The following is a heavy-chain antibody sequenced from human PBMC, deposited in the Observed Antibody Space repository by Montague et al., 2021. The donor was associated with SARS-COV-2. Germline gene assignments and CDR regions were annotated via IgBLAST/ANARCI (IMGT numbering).Heavy chain of an antibody. J-gene: IGHJ5*02. CDR2: INHSGST. CDR1: GDSISSSSYY. V-gene: IGHV4-39*07. Sequence: SETLSLTCTVSGDSISSSSYYWGWIRQPPGKGLEWIGEINHSGSTNYNPSLKSRVTISVDTSKNQFSLRLSSVTAADTAVYYCARRSRVVTAIWALRTSLTSWFDPWGQETLVTVSS. CDR3: ARRSRVVTAIWALRTSLTSWFDP. D-gene: IGHD2-21*02.